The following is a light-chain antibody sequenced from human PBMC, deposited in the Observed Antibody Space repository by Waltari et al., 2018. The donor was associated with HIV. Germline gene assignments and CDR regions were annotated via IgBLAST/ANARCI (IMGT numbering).Light chain of an antibody. V-gene: IGKV1-5*03. J-gene: IGKJ1*01. Sequence: DIQLTQSPSSLSASVGHPVTITCRSSQSISRGLAWYQQKPGKAPKVLIHTASTLENGVPAKFRGSGCGTEYTHTISSQKPDDVATYYGQEYNSYSRTFGPGTKVAIK. CDR3: QEYNSYSRT. CDR2: TAS. CDR1: QSISRG.